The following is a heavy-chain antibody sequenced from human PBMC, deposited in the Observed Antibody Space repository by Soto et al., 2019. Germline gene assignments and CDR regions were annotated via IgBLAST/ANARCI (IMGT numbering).Heavy chain of an antibody. V-gene: IGHV3-11*05. J-gene: IGHJ6*02. CDR1: GLTFSDYY. Sequence: QVQLVESGGGLVKPGGSLRLSCAASGLTFSDYYMSWIRQAPGKGLEWVSYITRSGSYTKYPDSVQGRFTISRDSAKNTLYLQMNSRRAEDTAVYYCARELDGIDVWGQGTTVTVS. CDR2: ITRSGSYT. CDR3: ARELDGIDV.